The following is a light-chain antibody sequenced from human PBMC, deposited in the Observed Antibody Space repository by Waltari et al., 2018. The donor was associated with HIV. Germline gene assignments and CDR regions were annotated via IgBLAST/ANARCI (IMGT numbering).Light chain of an antibody. CDR3: QVWGATDDWV. J-gene: IGLJ3*02. Sequence: SYVLTQPPSVSVAPTQTATVACIGEQIALRYVTWYRKSSGQAPEVGMPGDRDRAPGIPGRIIGSNSGDMATLTIASAEAGDEAVYYCQVWGATDDWVFGGGTKLTVL. CDR1: QIALRY. V-gene: IGLV3-21*02. CDR2: GDR.